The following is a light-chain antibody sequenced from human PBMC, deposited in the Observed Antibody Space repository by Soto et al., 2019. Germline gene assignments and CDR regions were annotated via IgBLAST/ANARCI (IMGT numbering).Light chain of an antibody. J-gene: IGKJ1*01. CDR1: QSVSSN. Sequence: EIVMTQSPATLSVSPGERATLSCRASQSVSSNLAWYQQKPGQAPRLLIYGASTRATGIPARFSGSGSGTEFTLTISSLQSEDFAVYYCHQYNRWTFGQGTKVEIK. CDR2: GAS. V-gene: IGKV3-15*01. CDR3: HQYNRWT.